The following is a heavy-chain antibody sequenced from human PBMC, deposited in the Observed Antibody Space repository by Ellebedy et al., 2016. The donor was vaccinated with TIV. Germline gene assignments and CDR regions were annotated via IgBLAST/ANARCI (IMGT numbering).Heavy chain of an antibody. CDR2: INSDGANT. V-gene: IGHV3-64D*06. Sequence: GESLKISXLVSGFTFSSFSMYWVRQAPGKGLEYVSAINSDGANTYYVDSVKGRSTISRDNSRSTLYLHMTSLRPEDTAVYYCVKGDSSGFSYVRRFDYWGQGTLVTVSS. CDR1: GFTFSSFS. J-gene: IGHJ4*02. D-gene: IGHD3-22*01. CDR3: VKGDSSGFSYVRRFDY.